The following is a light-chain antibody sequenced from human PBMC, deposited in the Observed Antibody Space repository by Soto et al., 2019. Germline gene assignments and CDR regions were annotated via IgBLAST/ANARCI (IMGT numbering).Light chain of an antibody. CDR2: EVS. V-gene: IGKV2D-29*01. CDR1: QSLLKSDGKTY. Sequence: IVMTQTPLSLSVTPGQPASISCTSSQSLLKSDGKTYLYWYLHKPGQPPQLLRYEVSNRSSGVPDRFSGSESGTYFTLKISRVEAEDVGVYYCMKSIQIPRKFGQGTKVEIK. J-gene: IGKJ1*01. CDR3: MKSIQIPRK.